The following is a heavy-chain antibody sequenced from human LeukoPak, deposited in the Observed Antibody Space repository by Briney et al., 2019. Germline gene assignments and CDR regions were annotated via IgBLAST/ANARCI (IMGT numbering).Heavy chain of an antibody. CDR2: IRSTANGYAT. D-gene: IGHD3-10*01. CDR3: ARHKPTYYYGSGSYDY. CDR1: GFTFSGSA. Sequence: PGGSLRLSCAASGFTFSGSALHWVRQASGKGLEWVGRIRSTANGYATAYAASVKGRFTISRDDSKNTAYLQMDSLKTEDTAVYYCARHKPTYYYGSGSYDYWGQGTLVTVSS. J-gene: IGHJ4*02. V-gene: IGHV3-73*01.